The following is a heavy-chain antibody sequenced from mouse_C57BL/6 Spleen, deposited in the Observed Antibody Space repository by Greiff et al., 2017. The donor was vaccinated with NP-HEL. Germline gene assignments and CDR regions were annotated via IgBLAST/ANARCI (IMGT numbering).Heavy chain of an antibody. CDR1: GYTFTSYW. J-gene: IGHJ1*03. CDR3: AFITTVVAPRSFDV. CDR2: IYPSDSET. Sequence: QVQLQQPGAELVRPGSSVKLSCKASGYTFTSYWMDWVKQRPGQGLEWIGNIYPSDSETHYNQKFKDKATLTVDKSSSTAYMQLSSLTSEDSAVYYCAFITTVVAPRSFDVWGTGTTVTVSS. D-gene: IGHD1-1*01. V-gene: IGHV1-61*01.